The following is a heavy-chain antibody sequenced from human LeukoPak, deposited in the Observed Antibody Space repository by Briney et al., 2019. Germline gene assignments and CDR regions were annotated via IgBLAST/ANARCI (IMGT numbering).Heavy chain of an antibody. CDR3: ARDLSLAVPVQGY. CDR1: GYTFTGYY. V-gene: IGHV1-2*02. D-gene: IGHD6-19*01. J-gene: IGHJ4*02. CDR2: INPNSGGT. Sequence: GAPVKVSCKASGYTFTGYYMHWVRQAPGQGLEWMGWINPNSGGTNYAQKFQGRVTMTGDTSISTAYMELSRLRSDDTAVYYCARDLSLAVPVQGYWGQGTLVTVSS.